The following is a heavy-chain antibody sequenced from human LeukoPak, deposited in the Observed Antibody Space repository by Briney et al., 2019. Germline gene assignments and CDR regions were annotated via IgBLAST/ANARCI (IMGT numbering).Heavy chain of an antibody. Sequence: ASVKVSCEASGYTFTGYYMHWVRQAPGQGLEWMGWINPNSVGTNYAQKFQGRVTMTRDTSISTAYMELSRLRSDETAVYYCARDLPKYCSGGSCYRHDYWGQGTLVTVSA. CDR1: GYTFTGYY. CDR3: ARDLPKYCSGGSCYRHDY. D-gene: IGHD2-15*01. V-gene: IGHV1-2*02. J-gene: IGHJ4*02. CDR2: INPNSVGT.